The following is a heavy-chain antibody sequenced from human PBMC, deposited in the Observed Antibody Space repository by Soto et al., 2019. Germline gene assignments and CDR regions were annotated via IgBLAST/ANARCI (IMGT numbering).Heavy chain of an antibody. D-gene: IGHD5-18*01. Sequence: EVQLVESGGGLVQPGGSLRLSCTASGFTFTSYGMNWVRQAPGKGLEWISYISYGSSTIYYADTVKGRFTISRDNAKNSLCLQMNSLRDEDTAVYYCARGKYTYGTDYWGQGTLVTVSS. CDR1: GFTFTSYG. CDR2: ISYGSSTI. J-gene: IGHJ4*02. V-gene: IGHV3-48*02. CDR3: ARGKYTYGTDY.